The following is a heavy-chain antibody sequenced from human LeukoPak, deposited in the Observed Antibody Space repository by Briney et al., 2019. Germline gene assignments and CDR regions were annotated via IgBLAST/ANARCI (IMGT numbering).Heavy chain of an antibody. CDR1: GFTFNDYA. J-gene: IGHJ4*02. D-gene: IGHD3-22*01. CDR2: INCSGVST. V-gene: IGHV3-43D*03. Sequence: GGSLRLSCAASGFTFNDYAMHWVREVPGKGREYVSLINCSGVSTYYADSVKGRFTISRDNNKDSLFLQMSSLRPEDTALYYCAKDSDSSGFFEPPDFWGQGTLVAVSS. CDR3: AKDSDSSGFFEPPDF.